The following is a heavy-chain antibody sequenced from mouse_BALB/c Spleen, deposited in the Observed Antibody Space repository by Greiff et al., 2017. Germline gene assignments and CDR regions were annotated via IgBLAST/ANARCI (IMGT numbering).Heavy chain of an antibody. D-gene: IGHD2-14*01. Sequence: EVKLEESGGGLVQPGGSLKLSCAASGFTFSSYGMSWVRQTPDKRLELVATINSNGGSTYYPDSVKGRFTISRDNAKNTLYLQMSSLKSEDTAMYYCARDNYRSSWFAYWGQGTLVTVSA. V-gene: IGHV5-6-3*01. CDR1: GFTFSSYG. CDR3: ARDNYRSSWFAY. CDR2: INSNGGST. J-gene: IGHJ3*01.